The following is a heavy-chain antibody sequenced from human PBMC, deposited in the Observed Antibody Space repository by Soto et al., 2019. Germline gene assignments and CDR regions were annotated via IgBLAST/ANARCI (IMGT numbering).Heavy chain of an antibody. CDR3: ARDKPVHSIWYKFLFY. V-gene: IGHV1-69*13. D-gene: IGHD6-13*01. CDR1: GGTFSSYA. Sequence: SVKVSCKASGGTFSSYAISWVRQAPGQGLEWMGGIIPIFGTANYAQKFQGIVTITADESTSTAYMELSSLRSEDTAVYYCARDKPVHSIWYKFLFYSGQGTLVTVSS. CDR2: IIPIFGTA. J-gene: IGHJ4*01.